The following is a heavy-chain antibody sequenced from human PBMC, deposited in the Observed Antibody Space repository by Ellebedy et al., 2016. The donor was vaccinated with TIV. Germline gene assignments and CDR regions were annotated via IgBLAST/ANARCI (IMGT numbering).Heavy chain of an antibody. Sequence: GESLKISCTSSGFTFSNYAMTWVRQAPRKGLEWVSSITGNGGITNYADSVKGRFTISRDNSKNTLYLQMNSLRAEDTAVYFCVRGARSSSSFFDFWGQGTLVTVSS. D-gene: IGHD6-6*01. J-gene: IGHJ4*02. CDR2: ITGNGGIT. CDR3: VRGARSSSSFFDF. V-gene: IGHV3-23*01. CDR1: GFTFSNYA.